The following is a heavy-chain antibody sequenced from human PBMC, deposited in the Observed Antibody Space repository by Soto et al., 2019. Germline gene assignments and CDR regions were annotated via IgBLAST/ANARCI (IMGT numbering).Heavy chain of an antibody. Sequence: SETLSLTCTASGGSISSSSRYWGWIRQPPGKGLEWIGIIYYSENTYYNPSLKSRVTISIDTSKNQFSLKLSSVTASDTAVYYCARAYGSGRYYHWYYFDYWAQGTLVTVSS. CDR3: ARAYGSGRYYHWYYFDY. CDR2: IYYSENT. J-gene: IGHJ4*02. V-gene: IGHV4-39*01. D-gene: IGHD3-10*01. CDR1: GGSISSSSRY.